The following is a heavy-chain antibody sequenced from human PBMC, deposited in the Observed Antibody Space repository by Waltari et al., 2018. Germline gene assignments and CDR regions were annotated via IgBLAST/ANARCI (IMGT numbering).Heavy chain of an antibody. CDR2: INHSGST. CDR3: ASGGRRYSSSSFDY. D-gene: IGHD6-6*01. CDR1: GGSFSGYY. V-gene: IGHV4-34*01. Sequence: QVQLQQWGAGLLKPSETLSITCAVYGGSFSGYYWSWIRQPPGKGLEWIGEINHSGSTNSNPSLKSRVTISVDTSKNQFSLKLGSVTAADTAVYYCASGGRRYSSSSFDYWGQGTLVTVSS. J-gene: IGHJ4*02.